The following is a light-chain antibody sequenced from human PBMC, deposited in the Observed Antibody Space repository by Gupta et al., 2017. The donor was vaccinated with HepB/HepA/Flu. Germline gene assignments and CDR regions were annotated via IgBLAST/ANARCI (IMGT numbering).Light chain of an antibody. V-gene: IGKV4-1*01. CDR1: QSVFYSANNKNY. CDR3: QQSLRTPLT. CDR2: WAS. J-gene: IGKJ4*01. Sequence: DIVMTQSPDSLSVSLGERATLNCTSSQSVFYSANNKNYLAWYQQKPGQPPKLLMYWASTRDSGVPDRFSGSGSGTDFTLTVSSLQAEDAAIIYCQQSLRTPLTFGGGTRVEI.